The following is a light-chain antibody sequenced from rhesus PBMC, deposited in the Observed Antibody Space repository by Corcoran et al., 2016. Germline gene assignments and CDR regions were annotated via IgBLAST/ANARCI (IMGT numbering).Light chain of an antibody. V-gene: IGKV1-38*01. J-gene: IGKJ3*01. CDR1: QGIGHF. CDR3: QQRNGYPFT. CDR2: DAS. Sequence: DIQLTQSPSSLSASIGDNVTITCRASQGIGHFLAWYQQTSGKAPKLLIYDASNLKYGIPSRFSGSGSGTEFTLTISSLQPEDFATYFCQQRNGYPFTFGPGTKLDIK.